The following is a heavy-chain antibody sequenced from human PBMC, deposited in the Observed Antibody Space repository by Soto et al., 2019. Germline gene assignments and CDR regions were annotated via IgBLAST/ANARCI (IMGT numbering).Heavy chain of an antibody. CDR2: VNNDGTDT. D-gene: IGHD6-13*01. V-gene: IGHV3-74*03. J-gene: IGHJ6*02. Sequence: EVQLVESGGGLVQPGGSLRLSCAASGFTFSNYWMYWVRQAPGKVLVWVSRVNNDGTDTTHADSVKGRLTIYRDNAENKLYLQMNSLKEEDKTVYYCARGGLQHALDVWGQGSTVTVSS. CDR3: ARGGLQHALDV. CDR1: GFTFSNYW.